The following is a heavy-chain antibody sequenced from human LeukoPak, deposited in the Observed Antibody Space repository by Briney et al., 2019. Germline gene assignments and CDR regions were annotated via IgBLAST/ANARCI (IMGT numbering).Heavy chain of an antibody. CDR2: IFHSGST. CDR1: GGSLSSNNW. V-gene: IGHV4-4*02. Sequence: SETLSLTCAVSGGSLSSNNWWSWVRQPPGKGLGWIGEIFHSGSTNYNPSLKSRVTISVDKSKNQFSLKLNSVTAADTAVYYCARAEPRGSVWYPYWGQGTLVTVSS. J-gene: IGHJ4*02. D-gene: IGHD6-13*01. CDR3: ARAEPRGSVWYPY.